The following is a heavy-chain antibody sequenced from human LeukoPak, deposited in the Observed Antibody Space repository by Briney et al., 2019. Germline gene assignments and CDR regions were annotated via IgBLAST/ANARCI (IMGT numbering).Heavy chain of an antibody. D-gene: IGHD1-26*01. V-gene: IGHV3-7*03. CDR2: IKQDGSKK. CDR3: ARIEWERLGRAFDI. CDR1: GFPFSSYW. Sequence: PGGSLRLSCVASGFPFSSYWMTWVRRAPGKGLEWVANIKQDGSKKSYVDSVKGRFTISRDSAKNTLFLQMNSLRAEDMAVYYCARIEWERLGRAFDIWGQGTMVTVSS. J-gene: IGHJ3*02.